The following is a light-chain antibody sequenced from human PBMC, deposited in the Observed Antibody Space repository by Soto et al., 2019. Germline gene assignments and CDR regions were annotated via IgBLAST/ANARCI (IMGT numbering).Light chain of an antibody. CDR3: AAWDDSLNGYV. V-gene: IGLV1-44*01. Sequence: QSALTQPPSGSGIPGQRVTISCSRSSSNIGSNTVNWYQQLPGTAPKLLIYSNNQRPSGVPDRFSGSKSGTSASLAISGLQSEDEADYYCAAWDDSLNGYVFGTGTKVTVL. CDR1: SSNIGSNT. CDR2: SNN. J-gene: IGLJ1*01.